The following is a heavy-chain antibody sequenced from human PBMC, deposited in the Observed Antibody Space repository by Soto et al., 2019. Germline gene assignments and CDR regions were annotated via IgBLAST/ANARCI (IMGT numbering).Heavy chain of an antibody. CDR1: GFTFSSYW. CDR3: ARGLSGNWFDP. CDR2: ISSDGSTT. J-gene: IGHJ5*02. V-gene: IGHV3-74*01. Sequence: PGGSLRLSCAASGFTFSSYWMHWVRRAPGKGLVWVSGISSDGSTTSYADSVKGRFTISRDNAKNTLYLQMNSLRAEDTAVYDCARGLSGNWFDPWGQGTLVTSPQ. D-gene: IGHD3-10*01.